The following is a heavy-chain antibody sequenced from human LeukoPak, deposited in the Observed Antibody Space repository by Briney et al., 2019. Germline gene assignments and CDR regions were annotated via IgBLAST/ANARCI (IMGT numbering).Heavy chain of an antibody. D-gene: IGHD3-10*01. CDR1: GFAFSNYA. J-gene: IGHJ4*02. CDR2: LSGGGDSR. Sequence: GGSLRLSCAASGFAFSNYAMSWVRQAPGKGLEWVSSLSGGGDSRYYADSVMGRFTISRDNTKNTLYLQMNSLRAEDTAVYYCAKAVRSMVTGGGYFDSWGQGTLVTVSS. CDR3: AKAVRSMVTGGGYFDS. V-gene: IGHV3-23*01.